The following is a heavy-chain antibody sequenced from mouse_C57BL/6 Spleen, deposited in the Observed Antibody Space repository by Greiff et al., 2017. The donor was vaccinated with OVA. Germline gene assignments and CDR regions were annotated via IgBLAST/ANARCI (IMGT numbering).Heavy chain of an antibody. V-gene: IGHV1-69*01. CDR2: IDPSDSYT. J-gene: IGHJ3*01. CDR3: AIEDYPFAY. D-gene: IGHD2-4*01. CDR1: GYTFTSYW. Sequence: QVQLQQPGAELVMPGASVKLSCKASGYTFTSYWMHWVKQRPGQGLEWIGEIDPSDSYTNYNPKFKGKSTLTVDKSSSTAYMQRSSLTSEDSAVYCSAIEDYPFAYWGQGTLVTVSA.